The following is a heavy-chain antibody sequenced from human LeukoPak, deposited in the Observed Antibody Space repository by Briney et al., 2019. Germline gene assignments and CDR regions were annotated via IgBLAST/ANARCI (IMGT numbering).Heavy chain of an antibody. V-gene: IGHV1-18*01. CDR3: ARDLQRGNYYDSSGYFADDAFDI. D-gene: IGHD3-22*01. J-gene: IGHJ3*02. CDR1: GYTFTSYG. CDR2: ISAYNGNT. Sequence: GASVTVSCTASGYTFTSYGISWVRQAPGQGLEWMGWISAYNGNTNYAQKLQGRVTMTTDTSTSTAYMELRSLRSDDTAVYYCARDLQRGNYYDSSGYFADDAFDIWGQGTMVTVSS.